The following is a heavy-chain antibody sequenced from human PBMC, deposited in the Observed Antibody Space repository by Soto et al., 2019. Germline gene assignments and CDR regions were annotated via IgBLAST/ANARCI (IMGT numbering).Heavy chain of an antibody. Sequence: QVQLVESGGGLVKPEGSLRLSCAASGFTFTDYYMSWIRQAAGKGLEWLSYISSSSDYITYADSVRGRFTISRDNAKNSLYLQMHSLRAEDTAVYYCAREVSGAYDYWGQGTVVTVSS. D-gene: IGHD1-26*01. CDR2: ISSSSDYI. CDR3: AREVSGAYDY. V-gene: IGHV3-11*06. CDR1: GFTFTDYY. J-gene: IGHJ4*02.